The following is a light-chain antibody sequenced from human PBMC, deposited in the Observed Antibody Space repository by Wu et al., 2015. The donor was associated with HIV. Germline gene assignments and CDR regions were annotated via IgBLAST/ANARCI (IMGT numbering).Light chain of an antibody. CDR1: QSLSSSY. CDR3: QQRANWPT. J-gene: IGKJ4*01. Sequence: EIVLTQSPGTLSLSPGERATLSCRASQSLSSSYLAWYQQKPGQAPRLLIYGAFSRATGIPDRFSGSGSGTDFTLTISSLEPEDFAVYYCQQRANWPTFGGGTKLEIK. V-gene: IGKV3D-20*02. CDR2: GAF.